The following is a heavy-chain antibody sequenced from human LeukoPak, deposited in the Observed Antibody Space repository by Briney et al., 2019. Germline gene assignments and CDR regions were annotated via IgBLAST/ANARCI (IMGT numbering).Heavy chain of an antibody. V-gene: IGHV1-2*02. J-gene: IGHJ4*02. D-gene: IGHD6-13*01. CDR3: ARNLWSGIAAAGTRGRMGYFDY. CDR2: INPNSGGT. CDR1: GYTFTGYY. Sequence: ASVKVSCKASGYTFTGYYMHWVRQAPGQGLEWMGWINPNSGGTNYAQKFQGRVTMTRDTSISTAYMELSRLRSDDTAVYYCARNLWSGIAAAGTRGRMGYFDYWGQGTLVTVSS.